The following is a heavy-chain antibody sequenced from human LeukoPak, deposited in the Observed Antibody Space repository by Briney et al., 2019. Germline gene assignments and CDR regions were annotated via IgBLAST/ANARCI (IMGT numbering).Heavy chain of an antibody. V-gene: IGHV3-23*01. D-gene: IGHD1-26*01. J-gene: IGHJ4*02. CDR3: VRDGYTGSASDFDC. Sequence: QTGGSLRLSCAASGFTFSSYAMSWVRQAPGKGLEWVSAISGSGGSTYYADSVKGRFTISRDNAKNSLYLQMNSLRAEDTAVYYCVRDGYTGSASDFDCWGQGTLVTVSS. CDR1: GFTFSSYA. CDR2: ISGSGGST.